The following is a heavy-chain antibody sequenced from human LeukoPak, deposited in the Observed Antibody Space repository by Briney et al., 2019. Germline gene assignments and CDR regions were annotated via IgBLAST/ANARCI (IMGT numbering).Heavy chain of an antibody. J-gene: IGHJ6*02. CDR2: INPISGGT. CDR1: GYTFTGYY. D-gene: IGHD3-9*01. V-gene: IGHV1-2*02. CDR3: ARDQLRYFDWDYYYGMDV. Sequence: ASVKVSCKASGYTFTGYYMHWVRQAPGQGLEWMGWINPISGGTNYAQKFQGRVTMTRDTSISTAYMELSRLRSDDTAVYYCARDQLRYFDWDYYYGMDVWGQGTTVTVSS.